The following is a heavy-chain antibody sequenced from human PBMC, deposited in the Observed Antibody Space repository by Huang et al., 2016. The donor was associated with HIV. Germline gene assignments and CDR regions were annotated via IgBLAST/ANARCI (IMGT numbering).Heavy chain of an antibody. CDR1: GFNFSTFG. CDR2: ITVDGNKR. CDR3: AKGGGGYDNRPEH. Sequence: LVASGGGVVQSGGSMTLSCDGFGFNFSTFGMHGVRQPPRKGLEWEANITVDGNKRLYENVVKRRFTVYRENPLGKTYLEMNDLKHEDTDVYFCAKGGGGYDNRPEHWGQGTLVIVSP. D-gene: IGHD5-18*01. J-gene: IGHJ4*02. V-gene: IGHV3-30*02.